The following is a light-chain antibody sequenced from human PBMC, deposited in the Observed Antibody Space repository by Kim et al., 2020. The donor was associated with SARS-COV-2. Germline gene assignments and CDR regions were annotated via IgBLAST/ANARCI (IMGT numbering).Light chain of an antibody. CDR1: QNINKY. CDR3: RQYNTYSRGT. J-gene: IGKJ2*01. Sequence: ASVGDRVTITCRASQNINKYLGWHQQKPGRAPSLLMYDASILESGVPSRFSGSGSGTEFTLTISSLQPDDFATYYCRQYNTYSRGTFGQGTKLEI. V-gene: IGKV1-5*01. CDR2: DAS.